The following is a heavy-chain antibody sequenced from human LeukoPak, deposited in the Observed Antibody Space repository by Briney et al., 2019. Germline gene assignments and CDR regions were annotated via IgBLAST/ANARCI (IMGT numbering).Heavy chain of an antibody. J-gene: IGHJ6*02. Sequence: SETLSLTCTVSGGSISSSSYYWGWISQPPGKGLEWIGSIYYSGSTYYNPSLKSRVTISVDTSKNQFSLKLSSVTAADTAVYYCARDLSGSYLFYYYGMDVWGQGTTVTVSS. CDR2: IYYSGST. D-gene: IGHD1-26*01. CDR3: ARDLSGSYLFYYYGMDV. CDR1: GGSISSSSYY. V-gene: IGHV4-39*07.